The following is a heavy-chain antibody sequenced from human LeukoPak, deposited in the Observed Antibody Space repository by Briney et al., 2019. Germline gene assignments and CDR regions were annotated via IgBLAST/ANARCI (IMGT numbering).Heavy chain of an antibody. CDR2: ISAYIANT. V-gene: IGHV1-18*01. D-gene: IGHD6-19*01. J-gene: IGHJ3*02. CDR1: GYSLTSYG. Sequence: VASVNVSCKPSGYSLTSYGISCVRQAPGDGLEWPGWISAYIANTNYAQKLQGRVTMTTDTSTSTAYMELRSLRSDDTAVYYCARDRDSSFDAFDIWGQGTMVTVSS. CDR3: ARDRDSSFDAFDI.